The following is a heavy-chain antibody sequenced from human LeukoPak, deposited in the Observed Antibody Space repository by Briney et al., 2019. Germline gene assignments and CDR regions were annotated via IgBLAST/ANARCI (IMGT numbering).Heavy chain of an antibody. V-gene: IGHV4-59*01. CDR1: GGSISSYY. CDR3: ASTPYRSSTSCYKPFDY. D-gene: IGHD2-2*02. J-gene: IGHJ4*02. Sequence: PSETLSLTCTVSGGSISSYYWSWIRQPPGKGLEWIGYIYYSGSTNYNPSLKSRVTISVDTSKNQFSLKLSSVTAADTAVYYCASTPYRSSTSCYKPFDYWGQGTLVTVSS. CDR2: IYYSGST.